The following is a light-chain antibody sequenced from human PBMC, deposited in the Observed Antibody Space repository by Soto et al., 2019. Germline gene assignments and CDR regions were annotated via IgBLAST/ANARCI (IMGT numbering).Light chain of an antibody. Sequence: PGERATLSCRASQSVTSDYLAWYQQKPGQAPRLLIYDASNRATGIPARFSGSGSGTDFTLTISSLEPEDFAVYYCQQYNNWPPWTFGQGTKVDIK. V-gene: IGKV3-11*01. CDR2: DAS. CDR3: QQYNNWPPWT. J-gene: IGKJ1*01. CDR1: QSVTSDY.